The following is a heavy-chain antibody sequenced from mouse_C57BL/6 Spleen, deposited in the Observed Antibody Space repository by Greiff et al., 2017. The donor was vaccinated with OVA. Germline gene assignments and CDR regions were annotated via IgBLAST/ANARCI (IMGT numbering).Heavy chain of an antibody. CDR2: IYPGDGDT. D-gene: IGHD2-4*01. Sequence: VQLQQSGAELVKPGASVKISCKASGYAFSSYWMNWVKQRPGKGLEWIGQIYPGDGDTNYNGKFKGKATLTADKSSSTAYMQLSSLTSEDSAVYFCARCLIYYDYDEYFDVWGTGTTVTVSS. CDR3: ARCLIYYDYDEYFDV. V-gene: IGHV1-80*01. J-gene: IGHJ1*03. CDR1: GYAFSSYW.